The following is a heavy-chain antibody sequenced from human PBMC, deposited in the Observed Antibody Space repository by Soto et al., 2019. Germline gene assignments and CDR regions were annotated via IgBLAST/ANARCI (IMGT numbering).Heavy chain of an antibody. D-gene: IGHD6-6*01. CDR2: IIPIFGTA. CDR1: GGTFSSYA. V-gene: IGHV1-69*13. J-gene: IGHJ6*02. CDR3: ASDSSSEFYYYGMDV. Sequence: GASVKVSCKASGGTFSSYAISWVRQAPGQGLEWMGGIIPIFGTANYAQKFQGRVTITAGESTSTAYMELSSLRSEDTAVYYCASDSSSEFYYYGMDVWGQGTTVTVSS.